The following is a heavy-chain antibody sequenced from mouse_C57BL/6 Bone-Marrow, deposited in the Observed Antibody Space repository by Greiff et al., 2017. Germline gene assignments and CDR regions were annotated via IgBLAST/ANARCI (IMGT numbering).Heavy chain of an antibody. D-gene: IGHD1-1*01. CDR3: ARGMTTVVPYAMGY. V-gene: IGHV1-52*01. CDR1: GYTFTSYW. Sequence: VQLQQPGAELVRPGSSVKLSCKASGYTFTSYWMPWVKQRPIQGLEWIGNIDPSDSATHYNQKFKDKATLTVDKSSSPAYMQLSSLTSEDSAVYYCARGMTTVVPYAMGYWGQGASVPVST. CDR2: IDPSDSAT. J-gene: IGHJ4*01.